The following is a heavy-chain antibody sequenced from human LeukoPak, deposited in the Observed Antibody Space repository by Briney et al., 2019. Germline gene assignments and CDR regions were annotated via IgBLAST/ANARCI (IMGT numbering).Heavy chain of an antibody. J-gene: IGHJ5*02. CDR1: GYTFTSYD. Sequence: ASVKVSCKASGYTFTSYDINWVRQATGQGLEWMGWMNPNSGNTGYAQKFQGRVTITRNSSISTAYMELSSLRSEDTAVYYCARGQNYYDSSGLQRANWFDPWGQGTLVTVSS. CDR2: MNPNSGNT. V-gene: IGHV1-8*03. CDR3: ARGQNYYDSSGLQRANWFDP. D-gene: IGHD3-22*01.